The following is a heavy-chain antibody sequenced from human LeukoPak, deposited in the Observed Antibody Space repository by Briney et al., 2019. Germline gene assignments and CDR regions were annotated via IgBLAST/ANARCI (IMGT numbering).Heavy chain of an antibody. Sequence: SETLSLTCTVSGDSISGYYWGWIRQPPGKGLEWIGYIYYTGTTNYNPSLKSRVTMSVDTSKNQFSLKLSSVTAADTAVYYCARSSPSYYGRAELWGQGTMVTVSS. CDR3: ARSSPSYYGRAEL. D-gene: IGHD3-10*02. J-gene: IGHJ3*01. V-gene: IGHV4-59*12. CDR2: IYYTGTT. CDR1: GDSISGYY.